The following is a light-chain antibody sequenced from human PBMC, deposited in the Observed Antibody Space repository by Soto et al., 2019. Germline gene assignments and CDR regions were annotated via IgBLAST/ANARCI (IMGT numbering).Light chain of an antibody. CDR3: SSYTSVNTEV. V-gene: IGLV2-14*01. J-gene: IGLJ2*01. CDR2: EVF. Sequence: QSALTQPASVSGSPGQSITISCTGTNSDVGGYNFVSWYQQYPGRAPKLMIYEVFNRPSGVSNRFSGSKSGNTASLTIFGLQAEDEADYYCSSYTSVNTEVFGGGTKLTVL. CDR1: NSDVGGYNF.